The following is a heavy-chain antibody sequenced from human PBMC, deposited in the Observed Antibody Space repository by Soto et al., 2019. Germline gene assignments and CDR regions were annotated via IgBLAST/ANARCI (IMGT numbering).Heavy chain of an antibody. CDR2: IYYSGST. V-gene: IGHV4-59*01. J-gene: IGHJ6*02. D-gene: IGHD6-13*01. CDR3: ARGGIAAVTNYYYYYGMDV. CDR1: GGSISSYY. Sequence: SETLSLTCTVSGGSISSYYWSWIRQPPGKGLDWIGYIYYSGSTNYNPSLKSRVTISVDTSKNQFSLKLSSVTAAATAVYYCARGGIAAVTNYYYYYGMDVWGQGTTVTVSS.